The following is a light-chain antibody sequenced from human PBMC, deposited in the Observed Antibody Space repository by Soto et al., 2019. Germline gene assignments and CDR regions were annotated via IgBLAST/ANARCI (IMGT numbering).Light chain of an antibody. CDR1: QSVSNNY. J-gene: IGKJ2*01. CDR2: GAS. Sequence: EIVLTQSPGTLSLSPGERATLSCRASQSVSNNYLAWYQQRPGQAPRLLIYGASNRSTGVPDRFSGTGSGTDFTLSISSLELEDCALYSCQHYGDSPIYPFGQGTKLEIK. V-gene: IGKV3-20*01. CDR3: QHYGDSPIYP.